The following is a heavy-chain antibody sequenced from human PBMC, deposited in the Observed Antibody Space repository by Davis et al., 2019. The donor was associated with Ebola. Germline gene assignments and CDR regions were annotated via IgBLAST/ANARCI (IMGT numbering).Heavy chain of an antibody. CDR3: VTGGAGSGWFGF. CDR1: GFTFDTYS. J-gene: IGHJ4*02. D-gene: IGHD6-19*01. Sequence: PGGSLRLSCAASGFTFDTYSMNWVRQTPGKGLEWVATIKQDGSEKYYVDSVKGRFTISRDNAKNSLYLQMNGPRAEDTAMYYCVTGGAGSGWFGFWGQGTLVTVSS. V-gene: IGHV3-7*03. CDR2: IKQDGSEK.